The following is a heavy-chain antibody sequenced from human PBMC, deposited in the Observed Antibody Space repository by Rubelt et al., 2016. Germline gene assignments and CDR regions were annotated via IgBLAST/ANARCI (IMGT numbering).Heavy chain of an antibody. CDR1: GGSISSYY. Sequence: QVQLQESGPGLVKPSETLSLTCTVSGGSISSYYWSWIRQPPGKGLEWIGEINHSGSTNYNPSLKSRVTISGDTSKNQFSLKLSSVTAADTAVYYCARTERQWLVQRYYFDYWGQGTLVTVSS. CDR2: INHSGST. CDR3: ARTERQWLVQRYYFDY. D-gene: IGHD6-19*01. J-gene: IGHJ4*02. V-gene: IGHV4-59*12.